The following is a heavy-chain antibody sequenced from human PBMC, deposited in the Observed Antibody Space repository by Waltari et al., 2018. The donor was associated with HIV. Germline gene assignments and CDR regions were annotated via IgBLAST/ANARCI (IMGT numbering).Heavy chain of an antibody. CDR2: IDNSGTTI. D-gene: IGHD2-2*02. V-gene: IGHV3-48*04. J-gene: IGHJ4*02. CDR1: GFTFSIYS. Sequence: EVQLVESGGGLVQPGGSLRLSCAASGFTFSIYSMNWVRQAPGKGLEWVSYIDNSGTTIHYADSVKGRFTISRDNAKNSLYLQMNSLRAEDTAVYYCAREVRIPRFDYWGQGTLVTVSS. CDR3: AREVRIPRFDY.